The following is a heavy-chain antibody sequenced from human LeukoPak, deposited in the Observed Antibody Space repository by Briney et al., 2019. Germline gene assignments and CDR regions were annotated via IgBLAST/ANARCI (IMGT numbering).Heavy chain of an antibody. D-gene: IGHD6-19*01. CDR1: GYTFTRYY. V-gene: IGHV1-46*01. CDR2: ITPSGGST. Sequence: GASVKVSCKASGYTFTRYYIHWVRQAPGQGLEWMGIITPSGGSTNYAQKFRGRVTMTRDTSINTDYMELSRLRSEDTAVYYCAREPSLAVASNFCDAFDIWGEGTMVTVSS. CDR3: AREPSLAVASNFCDAFDI. J-gene: IGHJ3*02.